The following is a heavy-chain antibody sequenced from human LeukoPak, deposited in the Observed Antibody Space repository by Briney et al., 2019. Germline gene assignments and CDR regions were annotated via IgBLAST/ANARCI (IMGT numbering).Heavy chain of an antibody. J-gene: IGHJ5*02. Sequence: SETLSLTCTVSGGSISRYYWSWIRQPPGKGLEWIGYIYYSGSTNYNPSLKSRVTISVDTSKNQFSLKLSSVTAADTAVYYCARGGQWLPTNWFDPWGQGTLVTVSS. CDR2: IYYSGST. V-gene: IGHV4-59*01. CDR1: GGSISRYY. CDR3: ARGGQWLPTNWFDP. D-gene: IGHD6-19*01.